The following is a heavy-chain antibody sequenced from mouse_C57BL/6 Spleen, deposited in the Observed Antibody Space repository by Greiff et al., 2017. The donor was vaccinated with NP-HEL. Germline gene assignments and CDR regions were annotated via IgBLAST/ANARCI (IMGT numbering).Heavy chain of an antibody. CDR3: AREGDDGYWGDY. D-gene: IGHD2-3*01. J-gene: IGHJ2*01. V-gene: IGHV1-26*01. CDR1: GYTFTDYY. CDR2: INPNNGGT. Sequence: VQLQQSGPELVKPGASVKISCKASGYTFTDYYMNWVKQSHGKSLEWIGEINPNNGGTSYNQKFKGKATLTVDKSSSTAYMELRSLTSEDSAVYYCAREGDDGYWGDYWGQGTTLTVSS.